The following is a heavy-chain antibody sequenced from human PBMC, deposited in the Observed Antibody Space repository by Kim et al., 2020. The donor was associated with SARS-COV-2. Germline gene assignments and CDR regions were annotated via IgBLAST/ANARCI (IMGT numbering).Heavy chain of an antibody. D-gene: IGHD2-15*01. CDR2: VYYSGSP. CDR1: GDSSSVYY. V-gene: IGHV4-59*01. CDR3: ATVRDRGRLDY. J-gene: IGHJ4*02. Sequence: SDTLSLTCTVSGDSSSVYYWSWIRQPPGKGLEWIAYVYYSGSPKYNPSLKSRVTMSADTSKKQFSLSLSSVTAADTAVYYCATVRDRGRLDYWGQGIQVT.